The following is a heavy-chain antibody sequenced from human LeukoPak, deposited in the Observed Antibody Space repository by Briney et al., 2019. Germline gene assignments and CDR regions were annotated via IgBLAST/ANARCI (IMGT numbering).Heavy chain of an antibody. CDR2: IYYSGST. J-gene: IGHJ4*02. V-gene: IGHV4-59*01. Sequence: SETLSLTCTVSGGSISSYYWSWIRQPPGKGLEWIGYIYYSGSTNYNPSLKSRVTISVDTSKNQFSLKLSSVTAADTAVYYCARSSIAVAGTIGYFDYWGQGTWSPSPQ. CDR1: GGSISSYY. D-gene: IGHD6-19*01. CDR3: ARSSIAVAGTIGYFDY.